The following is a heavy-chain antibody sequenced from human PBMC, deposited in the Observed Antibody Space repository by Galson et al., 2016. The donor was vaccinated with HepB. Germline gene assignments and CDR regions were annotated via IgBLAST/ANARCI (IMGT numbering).Heavy chain of an antibody. D-gene: IGHD6-19*01. CDR3: ARGGGFSSGWRF. CDR2: IFYSGNT. Sequence: SETLSLTCSVSGGSINNYYWNWIRQPPGKGLEWIGYIFYSGNTKYNPSLKSRVTISVDTSKNQFSLNVNSVTDADTAVYYCARGGGFSSGWRFWGQGTLVTGSS. CDR1: GGSINNYY. J-gene: IGHJ4*02. V-gene: IGHV4-59*01.